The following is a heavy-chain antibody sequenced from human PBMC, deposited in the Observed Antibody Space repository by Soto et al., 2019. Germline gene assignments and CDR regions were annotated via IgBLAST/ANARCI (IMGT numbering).Heavy chain of an antibody. V-gene: IGHV4-31*03. J-gene: IGHJ4*02. D-gene: IGHD6-6*01. CDR3: ASEGGIAARPVPVPQPPGY. CDR2: IYYSGST. Sequence: PSVTLSLTCTVSGGSISSGGYYWSWIHQHPRNCHKWMGYIYYSGSTYYNPSVKSRVTISVDTSKNQFSLKLSSVTAADTAVYYCASEGGIAARPVPVPQPPGYWGQGTLVTVSS. CDR1: GGSISSGGYY.